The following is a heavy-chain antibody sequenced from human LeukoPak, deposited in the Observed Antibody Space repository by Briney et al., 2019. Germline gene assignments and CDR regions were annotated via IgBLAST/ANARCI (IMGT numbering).Heavy chain of an antibody. J-gene: IGHJ4*02. V-gene: IGHV3-7*01. D-gene: IGHD5-18*01. Sequence: GGSLRLSCAASGFTFSSYGMSWVRQAPGKGLEWVANIKQDGSEKYYVDSVKGRFTISRDNAKNSLYLQMNSLRAEDTAVYYCARAYFRGYSYGSVPFDYWGQGTLVTVSS. CDR3: ARAYFRGYSYGSVPFDY. CDR1: GFTFSSYG. CDR2: IKQDGSEK.